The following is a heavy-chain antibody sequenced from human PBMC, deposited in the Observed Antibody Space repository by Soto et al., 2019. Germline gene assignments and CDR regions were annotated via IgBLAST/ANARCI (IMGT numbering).Heavy chain of an antibody. Sequence: ASVKVSCKASGYTCTDYAIHWVRQAPGQGLEWMGWINAGNGNTGYSRKFQGRVTNARDMSASTAYVEVTSLTSEDTAIYYCAREGAHYTPLDHWGQGTLVTVSS. CDR1: GYTCTDYA. J-gene: IGHJ4*02. CDR2: INAGNGNT. D-gene: IGHD2-15*01. V-gene: IGHV1-3*01. CDR3: AREGAHYTPLDH.